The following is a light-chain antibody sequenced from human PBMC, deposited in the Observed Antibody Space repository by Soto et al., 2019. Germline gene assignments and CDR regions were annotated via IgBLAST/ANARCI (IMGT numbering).Light chain of an antibody. CDR3: QHYASSPPGFT. Sequence: EIVLTQSPGTLSLSPGERATLSCRASQSVSSSYLAWYQQKPGQAPRLLIYGASSRATGIPDRFSGSGSGTDFTLTINRLEPEDFAVYYCQHYASSPPGFTFGPGTKVDIK. CDR1: QSVSSSY. CDR2: GAS. V-gene: IGKV3-20*01. J-gene: IGKJ3*01.